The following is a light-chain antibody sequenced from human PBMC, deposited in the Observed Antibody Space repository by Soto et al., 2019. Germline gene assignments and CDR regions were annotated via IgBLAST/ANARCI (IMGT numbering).Light chain of an antibody. CDR1: QSVSSY. CDR2: GAS. V-gene: IGKV3-20*01. Sequence: EIVLAQSPATLSLSRGERATLSCRASQSVSSYLAWYQQKPGQAPRLLIYGASSRATGTPERFSGSGSGTDFTLTISRLEPEDFAVYYCQQYGSSPRTFGQGTKVDIK. CDR3: QQYGSSPRT. J-gene: IGKJ1*01.